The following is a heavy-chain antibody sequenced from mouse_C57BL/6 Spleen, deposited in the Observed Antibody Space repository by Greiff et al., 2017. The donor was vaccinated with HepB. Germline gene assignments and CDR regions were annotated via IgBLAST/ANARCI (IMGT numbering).Heavy chain of an antibody. CDR2: IDPSDSYT. CDR3: ARNYYDYAYFDY. J-gene: IGHJ2*01. CDR1: GYTFTSYW. D-gene: IGHD2-4*01. Sequence: QVQLKQPGAELVKPGASVKLSCKASGYTFTSYWMQWVKQRPGQGLEWIGEIDPSDSYTNYNQKFKGKATLTVDTSSSTSYMQLSSLTSEDSAVYYCARNYYDYAYFDYWGQGTTLTVSS. V-gene: IGHV1-50*01.